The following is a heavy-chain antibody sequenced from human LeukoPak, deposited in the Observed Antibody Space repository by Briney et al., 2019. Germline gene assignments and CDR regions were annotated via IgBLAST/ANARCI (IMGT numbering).Heavy chain of an antibody. CDR3: ARLRRITIFGVATDFDY. Sequence: GESLKISCKGSGYRFTSYWIGWVRQMPGKGLEWMGIIYPGDSDTRYSPSFQGQVTISADKSISTAYLQWSSLKASDTAMYYCARLRRITIFGVATDFDYWGQGTLVTVSA. V-gene: IGHV5-51*01. CDR1: GYRFTSYW. J-gene: IGHJ4*02. D-gene: IGHD3-3*01. CDR2: IYPGDSDT.